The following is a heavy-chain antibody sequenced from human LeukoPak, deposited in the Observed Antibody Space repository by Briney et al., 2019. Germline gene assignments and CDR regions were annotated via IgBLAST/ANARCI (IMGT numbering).Heavy chain of an antibody. CDR3: ARELSIAAAPGALDY. Sequence: SVKVSCKASGYTFTSYDINWVRQAPGQGLEWMGGIIPIFGTANYAQKFQGRVTITTDESTSTAYMELSRLRSDDTAVYYCARELSIAAAPGALDYWGQGTLVTVSS. D-gene: IGHD6-13*01. CDR1: GYTFTSYD. J-gene: IGHJ4*02. V-gene: IGHV1-69*05. CDR2: IIPIFGTA.